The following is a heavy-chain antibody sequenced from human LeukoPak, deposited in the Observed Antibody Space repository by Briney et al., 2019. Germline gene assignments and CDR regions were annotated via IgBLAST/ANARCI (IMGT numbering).Heavy chain of an antibody. J-gene: IGHJ4*02. V-gene: IGHV4-39*01. CDR1: GGSISSSNSY. CDR3: ARSGWFGEASML. D-gene: IGHD3-10*01. Sequence: SETLSLTCTVSGGSISSSNSYWGWIRQPPGTGLEWFGSMYYSGSTYYNPSLKSRVNISVDTSKNQFSLKLSSVTAADTAVYYCARSGWFGEASMLWGQGSLVTVSS. CDR2: MYYSGST.